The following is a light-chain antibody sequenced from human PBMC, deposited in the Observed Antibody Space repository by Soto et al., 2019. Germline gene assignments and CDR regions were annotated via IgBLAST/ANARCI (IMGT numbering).Light chain of an antibody. CDR1: NIGSKN. Sequence: SYELTQPPSVSVAPGQTARITCGGNNIGSKNVHWYQQKSGQAPVLVVYDESDRPSGIPERFSGSNSRDTATLTISRVEAGDEADYYCQVWDRLSDYVFGSGTK. V-gene: IGLV3-21*02. J-gene: IGLJ1*01. CDR2: DES. CDR3: QVWDRLSDYV.